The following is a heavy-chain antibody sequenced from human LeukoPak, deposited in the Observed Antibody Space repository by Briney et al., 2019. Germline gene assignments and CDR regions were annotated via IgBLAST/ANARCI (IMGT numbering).Heavy chain of an antibody. CDR2: ISSSSSYI. CDR3: ARVTYCSSTSCYGLFDY. CDR1: GFTFSSYS. V-gene: IGHV3-21*01. J-gene: IGHJ4*02. D-gene: IGHD2-2*01. Sequence: GGSLRLSCAASGFTFSSYSMNWVRQAPGKGLEWVSSISSSSSYIYCADSVKGRFTISRDNAKNSLYLQMNSLRAEDTAVYYCARVTYCSSTSCYGLFDYWGQGTLVTVSS.